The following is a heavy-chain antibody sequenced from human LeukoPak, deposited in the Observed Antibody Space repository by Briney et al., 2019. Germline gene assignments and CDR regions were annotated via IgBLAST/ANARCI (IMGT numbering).Heavy chain of an antibody. Sequence: PGESLRLSCAASGFTFSSYSMNWVRQAPGKGLEWVSSISSSSSYIYYADSVKGRFTISRDNAKNSLYLQMNSLRAEDTAVYYCARDRGYYGSGRQNHYYYMDVWGKGTTVTVSS. D-gene: IGHD3-10*01. V-gene: IGHV3-21*01. CDR3: ARDRGYYGSGRQNHYYYMDV. CDR1: GFTFSSYS. CDR2: ISSSSSYI. J-gene: IGHJ6*03.